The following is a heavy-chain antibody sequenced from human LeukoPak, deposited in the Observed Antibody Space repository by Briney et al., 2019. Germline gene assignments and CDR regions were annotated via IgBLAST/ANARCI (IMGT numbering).Heavy chain of an antibody. J-gene: IGHJ6*04. V-gene: IGHV7-4-1*01. CDR2: INTNTGNP. D-gene: IGHD1-14*01. Sequence: ASVKVPFKASGYTFTSYAMNWVRQAPGQGLEWMGWINTNTGNPTYAQGFTGRFVLSLDTSASTAYLQICSLKAEDTAVYYCARAYRTHYGMDVWGKGTTVTVSS. CDR3: ARAYRTHYGMDV. CDR1: GYTFTSYA.